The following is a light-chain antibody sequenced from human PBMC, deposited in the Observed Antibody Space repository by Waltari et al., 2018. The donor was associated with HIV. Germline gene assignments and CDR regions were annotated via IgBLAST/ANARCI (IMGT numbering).Light chain of an antibody. Sequence: QSALTQPASVSGSPGQSIPISCPGTSSDVGGYNYVSWYQQHPGKAPKLMIYDVSNRPSGVSNRFSGSKSGNTASLTISGLQAEDEADYYCSSYTSSSTGVFGGGTKLTVL. CDR1: SSDVGGYNY. J-gene: IGLJ2*01. V-gene: IGLV2-14*01. CDR3: SSYTSSSTGV. CDR2: DVS.